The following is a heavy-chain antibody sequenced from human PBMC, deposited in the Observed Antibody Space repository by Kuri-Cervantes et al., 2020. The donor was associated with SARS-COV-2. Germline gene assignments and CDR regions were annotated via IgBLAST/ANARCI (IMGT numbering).Heavy chain of an antibody. J-gene: IGHJ6*03. CDR1: GGSISSSSYY. Sequence: SETLSLTCTVSGGSISSSSYYWGWIRQPPGKGLVWIGSIYYSGSTYYNPSLKSRVTISVDTSKNQFSLKLSSVTAADTAVYYCARGVLYYYYYMDVWGKGTTVTVSS. D-gene: IGHD3-3*01. CDR3: ARGVLYYYYYMDV. V-gene: IGHV4-39*01. CDR2: IYYSGST.